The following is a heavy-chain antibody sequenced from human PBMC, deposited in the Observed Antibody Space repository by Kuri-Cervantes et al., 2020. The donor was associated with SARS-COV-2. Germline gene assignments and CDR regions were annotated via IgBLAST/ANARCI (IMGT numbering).Heavy chain of an antibody. D-gene: IGHD3-3*01. V-gene: IGHV3-20*04. Sequence: GGSLRLSCVASGFAFSGHWMHWVRQAPGKGLEWVSGINWNGGSTGYADSVKGRFTISRDNAKNSLYLQMNSLRAEDTAVYYCALDGVWGKGTTVTVSS. J-gene: IGHJ6*04. CDR3: ALDGV. CDR1: GFAFSGHW. CDR2: INWNGGST.